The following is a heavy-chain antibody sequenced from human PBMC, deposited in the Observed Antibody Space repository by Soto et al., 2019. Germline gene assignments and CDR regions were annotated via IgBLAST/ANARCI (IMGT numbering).Heavy chain of an antibody. CDR3: ARGLRGIAVAGTHCFEP. J-gene: IGHJ5*02. D-gene: IGHD6-19*01. CDR2: IYYSGST. V-gene: IGHV4-59*01. CDR1: GGSISSYY. Sequence: SETLSLTCTVSGGSISSYYWSWIRQPPGKGLGWVGYIYYSGSTNYIPSLKSRVSISVDTAKNEFSLRLGSVTAADVAVYYCARGLRGIAVAGTHCFEPGRQGTLVTVSS.